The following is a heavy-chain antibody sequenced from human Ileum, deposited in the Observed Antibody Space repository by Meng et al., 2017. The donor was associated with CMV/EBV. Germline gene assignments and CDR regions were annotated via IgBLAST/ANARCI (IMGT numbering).Heavy chain of an antibody. CDR3: VRDSYSNNYYYGMDV. CDR1: GFTFSSYA. CDR2: ISGTGAST. D-gene: IGHD4-11*01. V-gene: IGHV3-23*01. J-gene: IGHJ6*02. Sequence: GESLKISCAASGFTFSSYAMSWVRQAPGKGLQWVSAISGTGASTFYPDSVKGRFTISRDNAKNTLYLQMNSLRVEETAVYYCVRDSYSNNYYYGMDVWGQGTTVTVSS.